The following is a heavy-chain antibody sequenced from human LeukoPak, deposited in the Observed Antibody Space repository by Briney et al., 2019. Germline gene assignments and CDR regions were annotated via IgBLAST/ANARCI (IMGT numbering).Heavy chain of an antibody. CDR2: IGDSADNT. CDR3: AKDGDLWSGYSDL. V-gene: IGHV3-23*01. Sequence: GGSLRLSCAASGFTFSTQAMSWVRQAPGKGLQWVSTIGDSADNTHYADSVKGRFIISRDNSRNTLYLQMRSLRAEDTAVYYCAKDGDLWSGYSDLWGQGTVVTVSS. D-gene: IGHD3-3*01. CDR1: GFTFSTQA. J-gene: IGHJ5*02.